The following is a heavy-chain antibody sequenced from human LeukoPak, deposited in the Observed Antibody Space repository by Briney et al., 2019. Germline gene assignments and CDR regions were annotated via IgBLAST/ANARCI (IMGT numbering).Heavy chain of an antibody. D-gene: IGHD3-3*01. CDR2: IWKDGSDE. CDR3: AREEAFQLEASLDQ. Sequence: QPGRSLRLSCAAAGLTFGDFGMHWVRQAPGKGLEWVALIWKDGSDEFYADSVKGRFTISRDNSRITLSLQMNSLRGEDTAVYCCAREEAFQLEASLDQWGQGTLVTVSS. J-gene: IGHJ4*02. CDR1: GLTFGDFG. V-gene: IGHV3-33*01.